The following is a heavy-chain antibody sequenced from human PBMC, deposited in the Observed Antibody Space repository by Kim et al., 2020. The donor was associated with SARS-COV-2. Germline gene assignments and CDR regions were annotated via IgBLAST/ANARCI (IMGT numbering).Heavy chain of an antibody. CDR2: INRSGST. D-gene: IGHD6-6*01. CDR1: GGSVGGFY. V-gene: IGHV4-34*01. CDR3: ARVSIAGRHRYFDL. J-gene: IGHJ4*02. Sequence: GGSVGGFYRTWLRQPQGTGLERIGEINRSGSTNYNPSLKSRVAMSLHTSQSHFSLNLTFVTAADTAVYFCARVSIAGRHRYFDLWGQGTLAT.